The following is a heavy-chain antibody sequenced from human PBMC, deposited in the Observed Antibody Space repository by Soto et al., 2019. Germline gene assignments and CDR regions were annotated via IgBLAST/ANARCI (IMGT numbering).Heavy chain of an antibody. Sequence: SETLSLTCTVSGGSISSSSYYWGWIRQPPGKGLEWIGSIYYSGSTYYNPSLKSRVTISVDTSKNQFSLKLSSVTAADTAVYYCARHALEGLDILTGYHMNRWYPYYMLVWGKRTTVTVSS. D-gene: IGHD3-9*01. J-gene: IGHJ6*03. CDR2: IYYSGST. CDR3: ARHALEGLDILTGYHMNRWYPYYMLV. V-gene: IGHV4-39*01. CDR1: GGSISSSSYY.